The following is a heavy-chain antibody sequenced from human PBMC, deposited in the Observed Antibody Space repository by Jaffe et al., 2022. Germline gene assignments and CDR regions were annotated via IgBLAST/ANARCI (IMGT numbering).Heavy chain of an antibody. Sequence: EVQLVESGGGLVQPGGSLRLSCAASGFTFSSYEMNWVRQAPGKGLEWVSYISSSGSTIYYADSVKGRFTISRDNAKNSLYLQMNSLRAEDTAVYYCARDPITGYCSGGSCYWGYYFDYWGQGTLVTVSS. J-gene: IGHJ4*02. V-gene: IGHV3-48*03. CDR3: ARDPITGYCSGGSCYWGYYFDY. CDR2: ISSSGSTI. D-gene: IGHD2-15*01. CDR1: GFTFSSYE.